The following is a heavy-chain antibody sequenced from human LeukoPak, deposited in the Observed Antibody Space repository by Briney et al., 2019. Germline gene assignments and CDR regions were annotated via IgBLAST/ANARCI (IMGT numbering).Heavy chain of an antibody. Sequence: GGSLRLSCVVSGFTPINYAVTWVRQAPGKGLAWVSVISGAGSSSYYAPSVKGRFTISRDNAKNTIFLQMSSLRAEDTSLYFCARLYSGSPRGAFDFWGRGTMVTVSS. D-gene: IGHD1-26*01. CDR3: ARLYSGSPRGAFDF. J-gene: IGHJ3*01. CDR1: GFTPINYA. V-gene: IGHV3-23*01. CDR2: ISGAGSSS.